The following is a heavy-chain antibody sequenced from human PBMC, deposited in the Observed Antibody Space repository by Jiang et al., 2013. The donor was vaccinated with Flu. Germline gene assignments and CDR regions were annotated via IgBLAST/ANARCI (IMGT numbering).Heavy chain of an antibody. CDR2: QSYGST. Sequence: YWSWIRQPQEGLSGLGNQSYGSTNYNRPSKSRITISVDTSKNQXSLKLSSVTAADTAVYYCARGVVVVVAASFDYWGQGTLVTVSS. J-gene: IGHJ4*02. CDR3: ARGVVVVVAASFDY. V-gene: IGHV4-34*01. CDR1: Y. D-gene: IGHD2-15*01.